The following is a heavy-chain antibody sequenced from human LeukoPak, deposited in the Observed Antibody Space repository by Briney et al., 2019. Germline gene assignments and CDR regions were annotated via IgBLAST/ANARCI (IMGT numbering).Heavy chain of an antibody. CDR3: ARIVVVPAASGQYYYYGMDV. J-gene: IGHJ6*02. CDR1: GRSFSGYY. V-gene: IGHV4-34*01. CDR2: INHSGST. Sequence: SETLSLTCAVYGRSFSGYYWSWIRQPPGKGLEWIGEINHSGSTNYNPSLKSRVTISVDTSKNQFSLKLSSVTAADTAVYYCARIVVVPAASGQYYYYGMDVWGQGTTVTVSS. D-gene: IGHD2-2*01.